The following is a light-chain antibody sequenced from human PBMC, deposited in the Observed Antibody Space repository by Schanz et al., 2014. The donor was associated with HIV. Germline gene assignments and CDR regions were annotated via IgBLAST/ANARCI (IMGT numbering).Light chain of an antibody. Sequence: EIVLTQSPGTLSLSPGERATLSCRASQTISSGYLAWYQQKPGQAPRLLIYDASNRATGIPARFSGSGSGSAFTLIISRLEPADIAVYYCQQYGGSPTFGQGTKVEIK. CDR2: DAS. V-gene: IGKV3-20*01. CDR1: QTISSGY. CDR3: QQYGGSPT. J-gene: IGKJ1*01.